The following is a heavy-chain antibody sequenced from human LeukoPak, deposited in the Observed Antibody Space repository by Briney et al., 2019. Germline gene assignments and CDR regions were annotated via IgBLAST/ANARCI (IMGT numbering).Heavy chain of an antibody. V-gene: IGHV1-2*02. CDR1: GYTFTGYY. J-gene: IGHJ4*02. CDR2: INPNSGGT. CDR3: ARVILTGYFGFDY. Sequence: GASVKVSCKASGYTFTGYYMHWVRQAPGQGLEWMGWINPNSGGTNYAQKFQGRVTMTRDTSISTAYMELSRLRSDDTAVYYCARVILTGYFGFDYWGQGTLVTVSS. D-gene: IGHD3-9*01.